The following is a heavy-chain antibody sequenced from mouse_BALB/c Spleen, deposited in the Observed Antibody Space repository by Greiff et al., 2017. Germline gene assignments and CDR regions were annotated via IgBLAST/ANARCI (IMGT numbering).Heavy chain of an antibody. D-gene: IGHD2-10*02. Sequence: VQLQQSGAELAKPGASVKMSCKASGYTFTSYWMHWVKQRPGQGLEWIGYINPSTGYTEYNQKFKDKATLTADKSSSTAYMQLSSLTSEDSAVYYCAKGYDYAAMDYWGQGTSVTVSS. CDR1: GYTFTSYW. J-gene: IGHJ4*01. V-gene: IGHV1-7*01. CDR2: INPSTGYT. CDR3: AKGYDYAAMDY.